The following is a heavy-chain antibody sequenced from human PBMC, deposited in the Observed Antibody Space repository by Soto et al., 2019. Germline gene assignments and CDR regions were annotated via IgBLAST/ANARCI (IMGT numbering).Heavy chain of an antibody. J-gene: IGHJ6*02. D-gene: IGHD2-2*02. CDR2: IWYDGSNK. Sequence: PGGSLRLSCAASGFTFSSYGMHWVRQAPGKGLEWVAVIWYDGSNKYYADSVKGRFIISRDNSKNTLYLQMNSLRAEDTAVYYCASELGYCSSTRCYKGYSGMDVWGPGNTVTVSS. CDR3: ASELGYCSSTRCYKGYSGMDV. CDR1: GFTFSSYG. V-gene: IGHV3-33*01.